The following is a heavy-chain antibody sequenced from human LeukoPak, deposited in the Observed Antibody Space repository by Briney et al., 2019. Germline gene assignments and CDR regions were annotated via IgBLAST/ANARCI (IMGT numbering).Heavy chain of an antibody. CDR2: IIPILGIA. D-gene: IGHD3-10*01. CDR3: ARDLGNY. Sequence: SVKVSCKASGYTFTGYYMHWVRQAPGQGLEWMGRIIPILGIANYAQKFQGRVTITADKSTSTAYMELSSLRSEDTAVYYCARDLGNYWGQGTLVTVSS. J-gene: IGHJ4*02. V-gene: IGHV1-69*04. CDR1: GYTFTGYY.